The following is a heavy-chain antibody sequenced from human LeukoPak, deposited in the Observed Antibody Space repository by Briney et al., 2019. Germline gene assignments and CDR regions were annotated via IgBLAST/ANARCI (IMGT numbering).Heavy chain of an antibody. V-gene: IGHV3-7*04. Sequence: GGSLRLSCAASGFTFSSYWMSWVRQAPGKGLEWVANIKKDGSDKYYVDSVKGRFTISRDNSKNTLYLRMNSLRAEDTAVYYCARGYYYDSRAVGAFDIWGQGTMVTVSS. CDR1: GFTFSSYW. D-gene: IGHD3-22*01. CDR2: IKKDGSDK. CDR3: ARGYYYDSRAVGAFDI. J-gene: IGHJ3*02.